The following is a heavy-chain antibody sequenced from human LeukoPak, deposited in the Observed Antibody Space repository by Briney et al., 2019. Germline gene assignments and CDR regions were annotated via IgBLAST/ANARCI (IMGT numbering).Heavy chain of an antibody. D-gene: IGHD4-17*01. V-gene: IGHV3-48*03. J-gene: IGHJ4*02. Sequence: GGSLRLSCAASGFTFSSYEMNWVRQAPGKGLEWVSYITSSGSTTHYADSVKGRFTISRDNAKNSLYLQMNSLRAEDTAVYYCARDLGVYYGDNHDYWGQGTLVTVSS. CDR1: GFTFSSYE. CDR3: ARDLGVYYGDNHDY. CDR2: ITSSGSTT.